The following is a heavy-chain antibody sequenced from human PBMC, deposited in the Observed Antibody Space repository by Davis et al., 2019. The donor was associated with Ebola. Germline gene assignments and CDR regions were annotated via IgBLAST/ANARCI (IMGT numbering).Heavy chain of an antibody. J-gene: IGHJ4*02. V-gene: IGHV1-18*04. D-gene: IGHD1-1*01. Sequence: ASVKVSCKASGYTFTNYGITWVRQAPGQGLEWVGWINPHNGNTNYAQNVQGRVTMTTDTSTSTAYMEVGSLKSDDTAVYYCARAQFPTTSDHWGQGTLVTVSS. CDR2: INPHNGNT. CDR1: GYTFTNYG. CDR3: ARAQFPTTSDH.